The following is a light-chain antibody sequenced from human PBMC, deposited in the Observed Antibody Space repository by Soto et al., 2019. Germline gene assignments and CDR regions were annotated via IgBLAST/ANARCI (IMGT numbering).Light chain of an antibody. Sequence: QSVLTQSPAASASLGASVKLTCTLSSGHSNYVIAWHQQQPEKGPRYLMKLNSDGSHSKGDGIPDRFSGSSSGAERYLTISSLQSEDEVDYYCQTWDTGIRVFGGGTKLTVL. CDR2: LNSDGSH. V-gene: IGLV4-69*01. J-gene: IGLJ2*01. CDR1: SGHSNYV. CDR3: QTWDTGIRV.